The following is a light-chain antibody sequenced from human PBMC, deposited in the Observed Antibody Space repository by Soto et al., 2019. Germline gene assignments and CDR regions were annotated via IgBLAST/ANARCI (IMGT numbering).Light chain of an antibody. CDR1: SSNIGAGYD. V-gene: IGLV1-40*01. CDR2: ANS. CDR3: QSYDSSLSGVV. Sequence: QSVLTQPPSVSGAPGQRVTISCTGSSSNIGAGYDVHWYQQLPGTAPKLLIYANSNRPSGVPDRFSGSKSGTSASLAITGLQAADEANYYCQSYDSSLSGVVCGGGTKLTVL. J-gene: IGLJ2*01.